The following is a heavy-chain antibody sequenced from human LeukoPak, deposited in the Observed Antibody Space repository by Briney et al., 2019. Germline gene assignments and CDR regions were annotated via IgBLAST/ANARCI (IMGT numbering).Heavy chain of an antibody. J-gene: IGHJ4*02. CDR2: ISNNGSHI. CDR1: SSSSYY. Sequence: SSSSYYWPRVRQPPGKGLEWVAFISNNGSHIYYGDSVKGRFTISRDNSKNAVYLQVNALRPDDTAVYYCAPNVDYWGQGTLVTVSS. CDR3: APNVDY. V-gene: IGHV3-30*03.